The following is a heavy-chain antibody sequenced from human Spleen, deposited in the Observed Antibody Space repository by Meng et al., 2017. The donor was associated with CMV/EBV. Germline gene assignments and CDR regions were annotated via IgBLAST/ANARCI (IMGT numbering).Heavy chain of an antibody. CDR3: ARDSPPLYHYYDSSGYPY. V-gene: IGHV3-69-1*01. CDR2: IYSDRIT. Sequence: GESLKISCAASGFTFSDHYMDWIRQAPGKGLEWVSLIYSDRITYYADSVKGRLTISRDNAKNSLYLQMNSLRAEDTAVYYCARDSPPLYHYYDSSGYPYWGQGTLVTVSS. CDR1: GFTFSDHY. J-gene: IGHJ4*02. D-gene: IGHD3-22*01.